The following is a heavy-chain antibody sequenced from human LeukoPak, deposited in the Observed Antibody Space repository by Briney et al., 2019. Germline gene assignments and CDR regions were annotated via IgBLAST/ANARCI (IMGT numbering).Heavy chain of an antibody. Sequence: SETLSLTCAVYGGSLSGYYWSWIRQPPGKGLEWIGEINHSGSTNYNPSLKSRVTISVDTSKNQFSLKLSSVTAADTAVYYCARGGTAMVFPAQRFDYWGQGTLVTVSS. D-gene: IGHD5-18*01. J-gene: IGHJ4*02. CDR1: GGSLSGYY. V-gene: IGHV4-34*01. CDR2: INHSGST. CDR3: ARGGTAMVFPAQRFDY.